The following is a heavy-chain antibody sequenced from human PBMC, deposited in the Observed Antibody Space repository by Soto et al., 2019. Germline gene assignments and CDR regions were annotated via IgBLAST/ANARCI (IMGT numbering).Heavy chain of an antibody. Sequence: QLQLQESGPGLVKPSETLSLTCTVSGGSISSSSYYWGWIRQPPGKGLEWIGSIYYSGSTCYNPSLKSRVTISVDTSKNQFSLKLSSVTAADTAVYYCARHSKWLGFDYWGQGTLVTVSS. D-gene: IGHD6-19*01. CDR3: ARHSKWLGFDY. CDR1: GGSISSSSYY. V-gene: IGHV4-39*01. J-gene: IGHJ4*02. CDR2: IYYSGST.